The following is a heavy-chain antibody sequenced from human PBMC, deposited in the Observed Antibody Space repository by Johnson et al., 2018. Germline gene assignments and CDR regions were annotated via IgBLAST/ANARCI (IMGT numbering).Heavy chain of an antibody. CDR3: AGDRVTWAFEI. Sequence: QVQLVESGPGLVKPSETLSLTCTVSGGSISSYYWSWIRQPPGKGLEWIGYSYYSGSTNYNPSLKSRVTISVDTSKNQFSLKLSSVTAADTAGYYGAGDRVTWAFEIGGQGTMVTVSS. J-gene: IGHJ3*02. V-gene: IGHV4-59*01. D-gene: IGHD2-21*02. CDR1: GGSISSYY. CDR2: SYYSGST.